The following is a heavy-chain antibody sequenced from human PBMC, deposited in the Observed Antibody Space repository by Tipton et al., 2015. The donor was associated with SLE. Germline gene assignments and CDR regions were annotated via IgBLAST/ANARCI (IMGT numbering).Heavy chain of an antibody. CDR3: AREEYSSGWTKVHWFDP. CDR2: IYYSGST. D-gene: IGHD6-19*01. J-gene: IGHJ5*02. Sequence: TLSLTCTVSGGSISSYYWSWIRQPPGKGLEWIGYIYYSGSTNYNPSLKSRVTISVDTSKNQFSLKLSSVTAADTAVYYCAREEYSSGWTKVHWFDPWGQGTLVTVSS. V-gene: IGHV4-59*01. CDR1: GGSISSYY.